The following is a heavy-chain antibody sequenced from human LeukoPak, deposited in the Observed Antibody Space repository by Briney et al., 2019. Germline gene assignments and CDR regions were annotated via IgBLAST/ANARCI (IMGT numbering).Heavy chain of an antibody. Sequence: PSETLSLTCTVSGVSISGYFWSWIRQPAGKGLEWIGRFYASGSTNYNPSLRSRVTMSVDTSKNQFSLRLSSVTAADTAVYYCARSRFEELLVAFDIWGQGTMVIVSS. V-gene: IGHV4-4*07. CDR1: GVSISGYF. CDR3: ARSRFEELLVAFDI. D-gene: IGHD3-10*01. CDR2: FYASGST. J-gene: IGHJ3*02.